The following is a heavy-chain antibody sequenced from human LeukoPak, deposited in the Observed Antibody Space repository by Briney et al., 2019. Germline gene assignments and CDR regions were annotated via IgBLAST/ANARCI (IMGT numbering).Heavy chain of an antibody. D-gene: IGHD4-17*01. CDR2: INHSGST. CDR3: AREGKYGDEDY. Sequence: SETLSLTCAVSGGSFSGYYWSWIRQPPGKGLEWIGEINHSGSTNYNPSLKSRVTISVDTSKNQFSLKLSSVTAADTAVYYCAREGKYGDEDYWGERNLVTVSS. V-gene: IGHV4-34*01. J-gene: IGHJ4*02. CDR1: GGSFSGYY.